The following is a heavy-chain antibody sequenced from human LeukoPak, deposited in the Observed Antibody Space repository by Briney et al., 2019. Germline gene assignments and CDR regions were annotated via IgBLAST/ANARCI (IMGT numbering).Heavy chain of an antibody. J-gene: IGHJ4*02. CDR1: AGSVTSSGYY. CDR2: VHYAGEV. D-gene: IGHD1-1*01. Sequence: SETLSLTCTVSAGSVTSSGYYWAWIRQPPGKGLEWIGTVHYAGEVFYNPSLKSRVAIFIHTSRNQFSLTLISVTAADTAVYYCARQPTGIYQWTFDFWGQGTLATVSS. V-gene: IGHV4-39*01. CDR3: ARQPTGIYQWTFDF.